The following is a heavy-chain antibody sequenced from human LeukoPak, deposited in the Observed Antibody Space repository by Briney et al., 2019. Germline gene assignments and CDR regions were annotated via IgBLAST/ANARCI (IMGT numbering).Heavy chain of an antibody. D-gene: IGHD3-22*01. CDR1: GFTFSSYS. J-gene: IGHJ4*02. V-gene: IGHV3-21*01. Sequence: GGSLRLSCAASGFTFSSYSMNWVRQAPGKGLEWVSSISSSSSYIYYADSVKGRFTISRDNAKNSLYLQMNSLRAEDTAVYYCARERKDYYYDSSGYFDYWGQGTLVTVSS. CDR2: ISSSSSYI. CDR3: ARERKDYYYDSSGYFDY.